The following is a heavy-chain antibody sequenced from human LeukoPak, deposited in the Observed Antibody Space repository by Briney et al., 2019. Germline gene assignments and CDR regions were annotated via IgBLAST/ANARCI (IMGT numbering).Heavy chain of an antibody. Sequence: GGSLRLSCVVSGFIFSNYAMSWVRQAPGKGLEWVSVISGGSTTTFYADSVKGRFTISRDNSKNTLYLQMNGLRADDTAIYYCAKVSIVGADTLRNYDYWGQGTLVTVSS. D-gene: IGHD1-26*01. CDR1: GFIFSNYA. CDR3: AKVSIVGADTLRNYDY. V-gene: IGHV3-23*01. CDR2: ISGGSTTT. J-gene: IGHJ4*02.